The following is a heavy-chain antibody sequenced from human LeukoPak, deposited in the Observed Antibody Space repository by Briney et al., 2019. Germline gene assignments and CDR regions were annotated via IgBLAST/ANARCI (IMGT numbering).Heavy chain of an antibody. D-gene: IGHD3-3*01. J-gene: IGHJ4*02. CDR2: INFTGNTETGTT. Sequence: PSETLSLTCAVSGVSFSSYSWNWIRQLPGAGLEWIAEINFTGNTETGTTSYSPSLKSRVTISADTSTNQLSLHLRSATVADTGVYFCARAFSGFWEFDFWGQGTLVTVSS. CDR3: ARAFSGFWEFDF. V-gene: IGHV4-34*01. CDR1: GVSFSSYS.